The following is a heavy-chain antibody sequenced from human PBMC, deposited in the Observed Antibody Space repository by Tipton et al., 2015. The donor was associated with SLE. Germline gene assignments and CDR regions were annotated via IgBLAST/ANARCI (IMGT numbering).Heavy chain of an antibody. CDR2: IYYSGST. D-gene: IGHD3-10*01. J-gene: IGHJ4*02. V-gene: IGHV4-59*11. CDR3: ATYYGTGGFSY. CDR1: GCSISSHY. Sequence: TLSLTCTVSGCSISSHYWSWIRQPPGKGLEWIGYIYYSGSTNYNPSLKSRVTISVDTSKNQFSLSLNSVTAADTAVYYCATYYGTGGFSYWGQGMLVTVSS.